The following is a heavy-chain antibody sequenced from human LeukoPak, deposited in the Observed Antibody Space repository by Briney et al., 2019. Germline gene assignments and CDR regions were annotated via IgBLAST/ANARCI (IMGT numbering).Heavy chain of an antibody. J-gene: IGHJ4*02. CDR3: TRAPYCTSTSCYEGGAY. CDR2: INHSGST. D-gene: IGHD2-2*01. V-gene: IGHV4-34*01. CDR1: GGSFSGYY. Sequence: SETLSLTCAVYGGSFSGYYWSWIRQPPGKGLEWIGEINHSGSTNYNPSLKSRVTISVDTSKNQFSLKLSSVTAADTAVYYCTRAPYCTSTSCYEGGAYWGQGTLVTVSS.